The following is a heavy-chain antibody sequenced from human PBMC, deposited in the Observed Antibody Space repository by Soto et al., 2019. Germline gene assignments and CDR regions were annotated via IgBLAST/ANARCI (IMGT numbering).Heavy chain of an antibody. CDR1: GFTFSSYA. V-gene: IGHV3-30-3*01. Sequence: GGSLRLCCVASGFTFSSYAMHWVRQAPGKGLEWVAVISYDGSNKYYADSVKGRFTISRDNSKNTLYLQMNSLRAEDTAVYYCAREGGSSSGNLFDRWGQGTLVTVSS. J-gene: IGHJ5*02. CDR3: AREGGSSSGNLFDR. D-gene: IGHD6-6*01. CDR2: ISYDGSNK.